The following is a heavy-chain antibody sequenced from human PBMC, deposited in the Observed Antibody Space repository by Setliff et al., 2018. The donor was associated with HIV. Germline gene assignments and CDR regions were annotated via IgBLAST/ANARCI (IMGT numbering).Heavy chain of an antibody. V-gene: IGHV3-48*01. CDR1: GFTFRNAC. D-gene: IGHD1-26*01. Sequence: GGSLRLSCAASGFTFRNACMNWVRQAPGKGLEWVSYISSSSSTIYYADSVKGRFTISRDNAKNSLYLQMNSLRAEDTAVYYCARVSELLAYYMDVWGKGTTVTVSS. J-gene: IGHJ6*03. CDR2: ISSSSSTI. CDR3: ARVSELLAYYMDV.